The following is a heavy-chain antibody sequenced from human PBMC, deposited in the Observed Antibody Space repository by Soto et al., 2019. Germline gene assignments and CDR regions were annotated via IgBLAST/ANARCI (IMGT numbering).Heavy chain of an antibody. CDR2: ISWDDDK. Sequence: QITLKESGPPLVKPTQTLTLTCTVSGFSVSSSGEGVGWIRQPPGKALEWLALISWDDDKRYSPSLRSRLTIITDTSTNQVVPTFTNMDPVDTATYYCAHIAPTIGTAGGHSGFDFWGQGTLVTVSS. J-gene: IGHJ4*02. V-gene: IGHV2-5*02. CDR3: AHIAPTIGTAGGHSGFDF. CDR1: GFSVSSSGEG. D-gene: IGHD1-26*01.